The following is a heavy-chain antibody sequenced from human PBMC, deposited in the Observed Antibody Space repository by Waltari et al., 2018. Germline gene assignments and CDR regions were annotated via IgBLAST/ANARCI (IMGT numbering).Heavy chain of an antibody. CDR3: ARLQSSGWRWFDP. V-gene: IGHV4-39*07. CDR1: GGSISSSSYY. Sequence: QLQLQESGPGLVKPSETLSLTCTVSGGSISSSSYYWGWIRQPPGKGLEWIGSIYYSGSTYYNPALKSRVTISVDTSKNQFSMKLSSVTAADTAVYYCARLQSSGWRWFDPWGQGTLVTVSS. D-gene: IGHD6-19*01. CDR2: IYYSGST. J-gene: IGHJ5*02.